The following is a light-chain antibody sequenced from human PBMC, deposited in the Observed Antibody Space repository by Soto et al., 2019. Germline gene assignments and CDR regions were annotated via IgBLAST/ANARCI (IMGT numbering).Light chain of an antibody. J-gene: IGKJ4*01. V-gene: IGKV1-39*01. CDR2: AAS. CDR3: QPSYNSLT. CDR1: QNIRNH. Sequence: DIQMTQSPSSLSASVGDRVTITCRASQNIRNHLNWYQQKPGKAPKLLIYAASTLQTGVPSRFSGSGSGTDFTLTISSLQPEDFATYSCQPSYNSLTFGGGTKVEIK.